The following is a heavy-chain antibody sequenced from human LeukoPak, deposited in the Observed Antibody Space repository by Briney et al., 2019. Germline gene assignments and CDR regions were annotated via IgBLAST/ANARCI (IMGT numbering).Heavy chain of an antibody. J-gene: IGHJ4*02. V-gene: IGHV4-4*07. Sequence: PSETLSLTCTVSGGSISSYYWSWLRQPAGKGLEWIGRIYTSGSTNYNPSLKSRVTISVDKSKNQFSLKLSSVTAADTAVYYCARVGATGSGYYFDYWGQGTLATVSS. D-gene: IGHD1-26*01. CDR2: IYTSGST. CDR3: ARVGATGSGYYFDY. CDR1: GGSISSYY.